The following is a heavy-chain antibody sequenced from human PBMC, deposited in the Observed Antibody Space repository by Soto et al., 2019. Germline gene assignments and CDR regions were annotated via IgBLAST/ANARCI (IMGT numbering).Heavy chain of an antibody. V-gene: IGHV3-23*01. D-gene: IGHD6-25*01. CDR2: ISGSGGST. CDR1: GYACSGDL. CDR3: AKAAFHYYYYGMDV. J-gene: IGHJ6*02. Sequence: REASGYACSGDLMSWGRLATGKGLEWVSAISGSGGSTYYADSVKGRFTISRDNSKKTLYLQMNSLRAEDTAVYYCAKAAFHYYYYGMDVWGQGTTGTVSS.